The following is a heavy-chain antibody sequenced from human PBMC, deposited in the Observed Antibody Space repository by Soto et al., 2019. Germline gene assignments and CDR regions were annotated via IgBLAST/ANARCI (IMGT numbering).Heavy chain of an antibody. CDR1: GVSISSSDC. D-gene: IGHD5-12*01. Sequence: PTDTLSITFAVSGVSISSSDCWSWVCDAPGKGLEWIGEIYHSGSTNYNPSLKSRVTISVDKSKNQFSLKLSSVTAADTAVYYCAKGGGIRGYGRNDAFDIWGQGTMVT. CDR3: AKGGGIRGYGRNDAFDI. V-gene: IGHV4-4*02. J-gene: IGHJ3*02. CDR2: IYHSGST.